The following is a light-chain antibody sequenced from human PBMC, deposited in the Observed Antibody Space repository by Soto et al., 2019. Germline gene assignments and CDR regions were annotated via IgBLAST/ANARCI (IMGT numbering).Light chain of an antibody. J-gene: IGKJ3*01. Sequence: DIQVTQSPSTLSASVGDRVTITFRASQSISSYLNWYQQKPGKPPKLLIYDASNLQTGVPPRFSGSGSGTDFTFTISSLQPEDIATYFCHQYDNLPQTFGPGTKVDIK. CDR3: HQYDNLPQT. CDR1: QSISSY. CDR2: DAS. V-gene: IGKV1-33*01.